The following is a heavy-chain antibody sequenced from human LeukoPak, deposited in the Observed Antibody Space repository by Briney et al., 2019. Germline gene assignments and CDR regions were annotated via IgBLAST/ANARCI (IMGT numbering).Heavy chain of an antibody. V-gene: IGHV1-2*02. CDR2: INPNSGGT. J-gene: IGHJ4*02. CDR1: GYTFTGYY. D-gene: IGHD3-16*02. CDR3: ARLSTPNLYYFDY. Sequence: ATVKVSCTASGYTFTGYYMHWVRQAPGQGLEWMGWINPNSGGTYYAQKFQGRVSMTRDTSISTAYMEVSRLRSDDSALYYCARLSTPNLYYFDYWGQGTLVTVSS.